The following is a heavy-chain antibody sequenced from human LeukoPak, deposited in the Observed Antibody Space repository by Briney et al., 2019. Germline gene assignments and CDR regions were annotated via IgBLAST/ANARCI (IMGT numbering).Heavy chain of an antibody. V-gene: IGHV3-30*03. CDR3: ARDRIRSNWFDP. CDR2: ISYDGSNK. CDR1: GFTFSSYG. J-gene: IGHJ5*02. Sequence: GRSLRLSCAASGFTFSSYGMHWVRQAPGKGLEWVAVISYDGSNKYYADSVKGRSTISRDNSKNTLYLQMNSLRAEDTAVYYCARDRIRSNWFDPWGQGTLVTVSS.